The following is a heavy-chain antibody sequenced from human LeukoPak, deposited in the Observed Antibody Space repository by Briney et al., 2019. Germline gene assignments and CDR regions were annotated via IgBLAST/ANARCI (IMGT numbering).Heavy chain of an antibody. Sequence: ASVKVSCKASGGTFSSYAISWVRQAPGQGLEWMGGIIPIFGTANYAQKFQGRVTITADESTSTAYMELSSLRSEDTAVYYCARAESNYYYMDVWGKGTTVTVSS. CDR1: GGTFSSYA. CDR2: IIPIFGTA. CDR3: ARAESNYYYMDV. V-gene: IGHV1-69*13. J-gene: IGHJ6*03.